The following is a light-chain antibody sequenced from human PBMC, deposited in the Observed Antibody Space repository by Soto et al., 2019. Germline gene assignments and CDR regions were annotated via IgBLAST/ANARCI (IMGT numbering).Light chain of an antibody. Sequence: DIQITKCPSTLSGSVGDRGTITCRASQTISSWLAWYQQKPGKAPKLLIYKASTLKSGVPSRFSGSGSGTEFTLTISSLQPDDFATYYCQHYNSYSEAFGQGTKVDIK. CDR1: QTISSW. J-gene: IGKJ1*01. CDR3: QHYNSYSEA. CDR2: KAS. V-gene: IGKV1-5*03.